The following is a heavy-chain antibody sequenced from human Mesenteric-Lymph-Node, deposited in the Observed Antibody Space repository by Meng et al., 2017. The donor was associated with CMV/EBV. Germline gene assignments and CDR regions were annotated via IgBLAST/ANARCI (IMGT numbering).Heavy chain of an antibody. D-gene: IGHD7-27*01. V-gene: IGHV4-31*02. Sequence: SGGSISSGDYYWSWIRQHPGKGLERIGYIYYSGTTYYNPSLKTRVTISVDTSKNQFSLKLSSVTAADTAVYYCARWGFESFNWFGPWGQGTLVTVSS. J-gene: IGHJ5*02. CDR2: IYYSGTT. CDR3: ARWGFESFNWFGP. CDR1: GGSISSGDYY.